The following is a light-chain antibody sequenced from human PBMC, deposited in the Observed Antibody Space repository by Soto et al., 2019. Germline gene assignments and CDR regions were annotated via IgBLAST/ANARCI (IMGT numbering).Light chain of an antibody. Sequence: EIMLTQSPATLCLSPGERATLSCRASQSVSSYLAWYQQKPGQAPRLLIYDASNRATGIPARFSGSGSGPDFTLTSSRLEPEDFAVYYCQHYASSPRTFGQGTKVDIK. J-gene: IGKJ1*01. CDR3: QHYASSPRT. CDR1: QSVSSY. CDR2: DAS. V-gene: IGKV3-11*01.